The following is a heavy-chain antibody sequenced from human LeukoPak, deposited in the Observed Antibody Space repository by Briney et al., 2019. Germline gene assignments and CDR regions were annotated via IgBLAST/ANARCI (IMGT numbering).Heavy chain of an antibody. J-gene: IGHJ5*02. Sequence: SETLSLTCTVSGGSISSYYWSWIRQPAGKGLEWIGRIYTSGSTNYNPSLKSRVTMSVDTSKNQFSLKLSSVTAADTAVYYCARDAVPTGDYDFWSGYYTGYWFDPWGQGTLVTVSS. CDR2: IYTSGST. CDR1: GGSISSYY. CDR3: ARDAVPTGDYDFWSGYYTGYWFDP. D-gene: IGHD3-3*01. V-gene: IGHV4-4*07.